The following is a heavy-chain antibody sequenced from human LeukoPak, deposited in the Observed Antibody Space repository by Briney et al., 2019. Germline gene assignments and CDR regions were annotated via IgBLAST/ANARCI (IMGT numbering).Heavy chain of an antibody. Sequence: PSETLSLTCGVSGGSITSTNWWGWVRQPPGQGLEWIGEVSLGGLTNYNPSLSGRVIMALDTSKNNLSLNLTSVTAADTAVYYCSRENGAFSPFGYWGQGTLVTVPS. J-gene: IGHJ4*02. CDR1: GGSITSTNW. D-gene: IGHD2-8*01. V-gene: IGHV4-4*02. CDR3: SRENGAFSPFGY. CDR2: VSLGGLT.